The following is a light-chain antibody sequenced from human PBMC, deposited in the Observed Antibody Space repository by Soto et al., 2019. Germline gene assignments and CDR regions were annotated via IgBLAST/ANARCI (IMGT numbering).Light chain of an antibody. V-gene: IGKV1-5*01. CDR2: DAY. J-gene: IGKJ1*01. Sequence: DIRMTQSPSTLSASVGDRVTITCRASQSISNWFACYQQKPGKAPKLLIYDAYSLESGVPSRFSGSGSGTEFPLTLSRRRYNDFAPCYCQKYKSYSPKTFGPGTKVAI. CDR3: QKYKSYSPKT. CDR1: QSISNW.